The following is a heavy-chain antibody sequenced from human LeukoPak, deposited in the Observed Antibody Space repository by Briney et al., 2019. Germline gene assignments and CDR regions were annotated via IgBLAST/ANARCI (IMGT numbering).Heavy chain of an antibody. J-gene: IGHJ5*02. CDR1: GYTFTGYY. Sequence: ASVKVSCKASGYTFTGYYMHWVRQAPGQGLEWMGWINPNSGGTNYAQKFQGRVTMTRDTSIRTAYMELSRLRSDDTAVYYCARADGGNSGYNWFDPWGQGTLVTVSS. CDR3: ARADGGNSGYNWFDP. CDR2: INPNSGGT. V-gene: IGHV1-2*02. D-gene: IGHD4-23*01.